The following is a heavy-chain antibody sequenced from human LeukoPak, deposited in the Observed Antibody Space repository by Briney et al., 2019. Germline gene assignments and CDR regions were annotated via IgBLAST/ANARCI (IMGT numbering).Heavy chain of an antibody. Sequence: ASVKVSCKASGYTFTSYGISWVRQAPGQGLEWMGWISAYNGNTNYAQKLQGRVTMTTDTSTSTAYMELRSLRSEDTAVYYCARDPPMVRGVIPFDYWGQGTLVTVSS. CDR3: ARDPPMVRGVIPFDY. CDR2: ISAYNGNT. CDR1: GYTFTSYG. D-gene: IGHD3-10*01. V-gene: IGHV1-18*01. J-gene: IGHJ4*02.